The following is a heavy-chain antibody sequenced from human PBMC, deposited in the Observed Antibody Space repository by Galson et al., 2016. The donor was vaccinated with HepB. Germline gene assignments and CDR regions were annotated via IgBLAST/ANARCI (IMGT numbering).Heavy chain of an antibody. J-gene: IGHJ6*02. V-gene: IGHV1-46*01. D-gene: IGHD3-3*01. Sequence: SVKVSCKASGDTFTGYYIYWVRQAPGQGLEWMGFINPNVGSTTFAQKFQDRVTMTRDTSTSTVFMELSSLRSEDTAVYFCARGDLNYYYALDVWGQGTTVTVSS. CDR3: ARGDLNYYYALDV. CDR1: GDTFTGYY. CDR2: INPNVGST.